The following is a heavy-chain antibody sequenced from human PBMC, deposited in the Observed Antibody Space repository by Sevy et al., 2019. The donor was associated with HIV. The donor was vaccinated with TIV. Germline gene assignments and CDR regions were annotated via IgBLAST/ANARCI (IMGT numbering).Heavy chain of an antibody. CDR3: ARHRSADYEAWFDP. V-gene: IGHV4-59*08. CDR2: ISYSGST. D-gene: IGHD4-17*01. J-gene: IGHJ5*02. CDR1: GGSISSYY. Sequence: SETLSLTCTVSGGSISSYYWSWFRQPPGKGLEWIGYISYSGSTNDNPSFRSRVTISIDTSKNQFFLKVTSVTAADTAVHYCARHRSADYEAWFDPWGRGTPVTVSS.